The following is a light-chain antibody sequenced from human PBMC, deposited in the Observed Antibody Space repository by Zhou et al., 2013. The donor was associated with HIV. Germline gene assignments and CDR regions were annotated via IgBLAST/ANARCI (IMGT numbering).Light chain of an antibody. Sequence: EIVLTQSPATLSLSPGERATLSCRASQSVSNFLVWYQQKSGQAPRLLIYDASNRATGIPARFSGSGSGTDFTLTISSLEPEDFAVYYCQQRSNWPPWTFGQGTKV. V-gene: IGKV3-11*01. CDR2: DAS. CDR3: QQRSNWPPWT. CDR1: QSVSNF. J-gene: IGKJ1*01.